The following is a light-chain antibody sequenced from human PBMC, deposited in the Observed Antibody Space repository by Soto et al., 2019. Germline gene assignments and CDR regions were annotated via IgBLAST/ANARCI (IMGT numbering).Light chain of an antibody. CDR3: SSYTSSSTVV. J-gene: IGLJ2*01. Sequence: QSALTQPPSVSGSXXXSVXXXCTGTSSDVGSYNRVSWYQQPPGTAPKLMIYEVSNRPSGVPDRFSGSKSGNTASLTISGLQAEDEADYYCSSYTSSSTVVFGGGTKLTVL. CDR2: EVS. CDR1: SSDVGSYNR. V-gene: IGLV2-18*02.